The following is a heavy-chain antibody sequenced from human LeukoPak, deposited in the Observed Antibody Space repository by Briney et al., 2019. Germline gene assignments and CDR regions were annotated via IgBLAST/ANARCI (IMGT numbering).Heavy chain of an antibody. J-gene: IGHJ4*02. D-gene: IGHD5-12*01. CDR2: ISLDGSLQ. Sequence: PGGSLRLSCAASGFSFSTYGMHWVRQTPGKGLEWLAVISLDGSLQFYADSVKGRFITSRDNSKNTLYLQMNSLRPEDTAVYYCAKCPILRGFDYCFDNWGQGTLVTVSS. CDR1: GFSFSTYG. CDR3: AKCPILRGFDYCFDN. V-gene: IGHV3-30*18.